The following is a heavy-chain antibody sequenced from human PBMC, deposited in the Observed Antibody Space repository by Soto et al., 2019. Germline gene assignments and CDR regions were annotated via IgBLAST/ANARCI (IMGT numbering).Heavy chain of an antibody. J-gene: IGHJ1*01. CDR3: VKDESINWYSGHFRH. D-gene: IGHD6-13*01. V-gene: IGHV3-9*01. Sequence: EVQLVESGGGLVQPGRSLRLSCAASGFTFDDYAMHWVRQVPGKGLEWVSGINWNSGSIGYADSVKGRFAISRDNANNSLPLQMNSLSAEDTAFYYCVKDESINWYSGHFRHWGQGTLVTVSS. CDR2: INWNSGSI. CDR1: GFTFDDYA.